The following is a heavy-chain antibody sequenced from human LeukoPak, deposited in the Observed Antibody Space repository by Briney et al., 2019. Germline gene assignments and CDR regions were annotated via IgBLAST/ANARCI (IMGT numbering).Heavy chain of an antibody. D-gene: IGHD3-10*01. J-gene: IGHJ4*02. V-gene: IGHV3-74*01. CDR1: AFILSKYW. Sequence: PGGSLRLSCSASAFILSKYWMHWVRQAPGKGPVWVSRINVDGSSTTYADSVKGRFTISRDNAKNTLYLQMNSLRAEDTAVYYCARGGAAAARKRGVDYWGQGTLVTVSS. CDR3: ARGGAAAARKRGVDY. CDR2: INVDGSST.